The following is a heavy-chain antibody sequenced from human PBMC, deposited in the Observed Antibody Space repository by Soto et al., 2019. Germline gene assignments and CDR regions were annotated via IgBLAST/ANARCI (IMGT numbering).Heavy chain of an antibody. CDR1: GGSISSSSYY. CDR2: LYYSGST. CDR3: ARNKIYHYDSSGYQEY. D-gene: IGHD3-22*01. J-gene: IGHJ4*02. Sequence: PSETLSLTCTVSGGSISSSSYYLGWIRQPPGKGLEWIGSLYYSGSTYYNPSLNSRVTISVDTSKNQFSLKLSSVTAADTAVYYRARNKIYHYDSSGYQEYWGQGTLVTVSS. V-gene: IGHV4-39*01.